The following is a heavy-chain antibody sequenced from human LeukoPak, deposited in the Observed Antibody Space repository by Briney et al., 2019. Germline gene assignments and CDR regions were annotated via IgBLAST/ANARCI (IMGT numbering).Heavy chain of an antibody. D-gene: IGHD3-9*01. CDR1: GFTFSSYG. CDR2: ISYDGSNK. Sequence: PGGSLRLSCAASGFTFSSYGMHWVRQAPGKGLEWVAVISYDGSNKYYADSVKGRFTISRDNSKNTLYLQMNSLRAEDTAVYYCAKALRYFGRAYYYYGMDVWGQRTTVTVSS. J-gene: IGHJ6*02. CDR3: AKALRYFGRAYYYYGMDV. V-gene: IGHV3-30*18.